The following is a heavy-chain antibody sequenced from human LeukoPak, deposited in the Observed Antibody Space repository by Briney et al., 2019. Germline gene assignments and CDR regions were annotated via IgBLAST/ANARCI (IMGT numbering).Heavy chain of an antibody. V-gene: IGHV1-46*01. CDR1: GYIFTSYY. D-gene: IGHD6-19*01. J-gene: IGHJ6*02. Sequence: ASVKVSCKASGYIFTSYYMHWVRQAPGRGLEWMGIINPSGGSTSYAQKFQGRVTMTRDTSTSTVYMELSSLRSEDTAVYYCARDSGRNSGWYGPYYYYYGMDVWGQGTTVTVSS. CDR3: ARDSGRNSGWYGPYYYYYGMDV. CDR2: INPSGGST.